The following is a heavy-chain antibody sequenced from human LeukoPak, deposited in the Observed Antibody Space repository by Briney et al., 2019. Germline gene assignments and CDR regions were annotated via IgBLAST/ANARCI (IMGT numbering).Heavy chain of an antibody. J-gene: IGHJ5*02. CDR2: IGRSGSTI. CDR1: GFTFSSYE. CDR3: ARLALRESSSWYYWFDP. V-gene: IGHV3-48*03. Sequence: GGSLRLSCAASGFTFSSYEMNWVRQAPGKGLEWVSYIGRSGSTIYYADSVKGRFIISRDNAKNSLYLQMNSLRAEDTAVYYCARLALRESSSWYYWFDPWGQGTLVTVSS. D-gene: IGHD6-13*01.